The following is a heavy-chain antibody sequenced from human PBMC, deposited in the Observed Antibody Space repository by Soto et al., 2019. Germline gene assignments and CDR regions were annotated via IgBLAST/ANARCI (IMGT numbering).Heavy chain of an antibody. J-gene: IGHJ6*02. V-gene: IGHV3-23*01. Sequence: PGGSLRLSCAASGFTFISYAMSWVRQAPGKGLEWVSAISGSGGSTYYADSVKGRFTISRDNSKNTLYLQMNSLRAEDTAVYYCAKDGRLIAAAGRWGYYGMDVWGQGTTVTVSS. CDR1: GFTFISYA. CDR3: AKDGRLIAAAGRWGYYGMDV. CDR2: ISGSGGST. D-gene: IGHD6-13*01.